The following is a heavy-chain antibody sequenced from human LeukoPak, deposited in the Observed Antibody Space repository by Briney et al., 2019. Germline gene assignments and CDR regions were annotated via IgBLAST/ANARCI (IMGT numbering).Heavy chain of an antibody. Sequence: GASVKVSCKASGYTFTSFYMHWVRQATGQGLEWMGIINPSGGSTSYAQKFQGRVTMPRDTSTSTVYMELSSLRSEDTAVYYCARGHYGGIDYWGQGTLVTVPS. V-gene: IGHV1-46*01. J-gene: IGHJ4*02. CDR2: INPSGGST. CDR1: GYTFTSFY. D-gene: IGHD4-23*01. CDR3: ARGHYGGIDY.